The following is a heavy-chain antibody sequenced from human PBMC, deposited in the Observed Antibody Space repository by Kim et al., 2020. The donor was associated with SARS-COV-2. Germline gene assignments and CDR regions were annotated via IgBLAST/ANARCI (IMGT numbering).Heavy chain of an antibody. D-gene: IGHD3-3*01. CDR1: GFTFSDYY. J-gene: IGHJ6*03. CDR3: ARVAYYDFWSGYYTESPYYYYMDV. V-gene: IGHV3-11*01. CDR2: ISSSGSTI. Sequence: GGSLRLSCAASGFTFSDYYMSWIRQAPGKGLELVSYISSSGSTIYYADSVKGRFTISRDNAKNSLYLQMNSLRAEDTAVYYCARVAYYDFWSGYYTESPYYYYMDVWGKGTTVTVSS.